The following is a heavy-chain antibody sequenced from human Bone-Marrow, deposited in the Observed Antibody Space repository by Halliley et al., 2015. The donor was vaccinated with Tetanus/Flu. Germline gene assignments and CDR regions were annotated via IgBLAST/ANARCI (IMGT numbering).Heavy chain of an antibody. V-gene: IGHV3-21*01. J-gene: IGHJ4*02. CDR3: ARPRAVVTPSFDY. CDR2: ITSSSSYK. Sequence: WVSSITSSSSYKYYADSGKGRFTISRDNAKNSLYLQMNSLGAEDTAVYYCARPRAVVTPSFDYWGQGTLVTVSS. D-gene: IGHD2-21*02.